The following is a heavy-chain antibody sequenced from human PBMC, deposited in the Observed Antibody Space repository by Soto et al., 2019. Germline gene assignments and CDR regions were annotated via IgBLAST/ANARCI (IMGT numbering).Heavy chain of an antibody. CDR1: GGSISSGDYY. Sequence: QVQLQESGPGLVKPSQTLSLTCTVSGGSISSGDYYWSWIRQPPGKGLEWIGYIDYRGSTYYNPSLSSRVIIAVDTSKTPVALNLTSVTAADTAVYYGARESRHNYYDSSGYCYYWGKGPLVTVSS. D-gene: IGHD3-22*01. V-gene: IGHV4-30-4*01. CDR2: IDYRGST. J-gene: IGHJ4*02. CDR3: ARESRHNYYDSSGYCYY.